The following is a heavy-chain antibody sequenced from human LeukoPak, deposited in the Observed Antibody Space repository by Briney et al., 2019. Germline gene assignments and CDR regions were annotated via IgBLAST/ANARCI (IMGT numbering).Heavy chain of an antibody. CDR3: ASSFGNYALDY. D-gene: IGHD3-10*01. V-gene: IGHV4-59*01. J-gene: IGHJ4*02. CDR1: GGSISSYY. CDR2: IYYSGST. Sequence: SETLSLTCTVSGGSISSYYWSWIRQPPGKGLEWIGYIYYSGSTNYNPSLKSRVTISVDTSKNQFSLKLSSVTAADTAVYYCASSFGNYALDYWGQGTLATVSS.